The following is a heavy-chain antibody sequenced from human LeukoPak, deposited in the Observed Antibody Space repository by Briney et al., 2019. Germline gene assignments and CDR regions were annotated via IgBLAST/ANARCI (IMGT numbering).Heavy chain of an antibody. CDR2: IYHSGST. CDR3: ARDKLGGQAFDI. V-gene: IGHV4-38-2*02. CDR1: GYSISSGYY. Sequence: PSETLSLTCTVSGYSISSGYYWGWIRQPPGKGLEWIGSIYHSGSTYYNPSLKSRVTISVDTSKNQFSLKLSSVTAADTAVYYCARDKLGGQAFDIWGQGTMVTVSS. D-gene: IGHD3-10*01. J-gene: IGHJ3*02.